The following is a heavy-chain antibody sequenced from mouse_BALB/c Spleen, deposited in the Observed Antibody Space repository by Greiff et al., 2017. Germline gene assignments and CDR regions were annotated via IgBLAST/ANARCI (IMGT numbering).Heavy chain of an antibody. J-gene: IGHJ3*01. CDR3: ARDYYGGFAD. D-gene: IGHD2-1*01. CDR1: GYTFTSYW. Sequence: QVQLKESGAELARPGASVKLSCKASGYTFTSYWMQWVKQRPGQGLEWIGAIYPGDGDTRYTQKFKGKATLTADKSSSTAYMQLSSLASEDSAVYYCARDYYGGFADWGQGTLVTVSA. V-gene: IGHV1-87*01. CDR2: IYPGDGDT.